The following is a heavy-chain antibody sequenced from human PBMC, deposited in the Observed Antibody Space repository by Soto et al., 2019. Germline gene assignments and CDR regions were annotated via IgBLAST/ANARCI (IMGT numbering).Heavy chain of an antibody. D-gene: IGHD3-10*01. J-gene: IGHJ4*02. Sequence: QVHLVQSGAEVRKPGSSVKVSCEASGGTFSSYSINWVRQAPGQGLEWMGGIIPIFGSSNYAQKFQGRVTITADKSTNTVVMELTSLRSEDTALYFWATKRLRGREYFYFDHWGQGTLLTVSS. CDR2: IIPIFGSS. CDR3: ATKRLRGREYFYFDH. V-gene: IGHV1-69*06. CDR1: GGTFSSYS.